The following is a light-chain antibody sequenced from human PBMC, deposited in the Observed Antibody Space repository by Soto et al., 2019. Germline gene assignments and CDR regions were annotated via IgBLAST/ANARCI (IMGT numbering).Light chain of an antibody. Sequence: QSVLTQPSSASGTPGQRVTISCSGSSSNIGSKTVNWYQQLPGTAPKLLIYSNNQRPSGVPDRFSGSKSGTSASLAISGLQSEDEADYYCPAWDDSLNGVVFGGGTKLTVL. CDR2: SNN. J-gene: IGLJ2*01. V-gene: IGLV1-44*01. CDR3: PAWDDSLNGVV. CDR1: SSNIGSKT.